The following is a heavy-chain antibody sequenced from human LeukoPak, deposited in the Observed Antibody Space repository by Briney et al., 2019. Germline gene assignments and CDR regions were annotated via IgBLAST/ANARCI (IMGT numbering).Heavy chain of an antibody. J-gene: IGHJ6*02. CDR3: ARGSVLLWFGESTTLAYYYYGMDV. Sequence: GASVKVSCKASGYTFTSYDINWVRQATGQGLEWMGCMNPNSGNTGYAQKFQGRVTMTRNTSISTAYMELSSLRSEDTAVYYCARGSVLLWFGESTTLAYYYYGMDVWGQGTTVTVSS. D-gene: IGHD3-10*01. CDR1: GYTFTSYD. V-gene: IGHV1-8*01. CDR2: MNPNSGNT.